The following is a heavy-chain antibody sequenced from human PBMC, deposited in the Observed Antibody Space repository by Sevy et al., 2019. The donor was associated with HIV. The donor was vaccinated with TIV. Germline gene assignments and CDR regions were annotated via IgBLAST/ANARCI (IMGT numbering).Heavy chain of an antibody. CDR2: ISSSSSTI. J-gene: IGHJ4*02. D-gene: IGHD2-15*01. V-gene: IGHV3-48*01. CDR3: ARRGRVVAATIDY. CDR1: GFTFSSYS. Sequence: GGSLRLSCVASGFTFSSYSMNWVRQAPGKGLEWVSYISSSSSTIYYADSVKGRFTISRDNAKNSLYLQMNSLRAEDTAVYYCARRGRVVAATIDYWGQGTLVTVSS.